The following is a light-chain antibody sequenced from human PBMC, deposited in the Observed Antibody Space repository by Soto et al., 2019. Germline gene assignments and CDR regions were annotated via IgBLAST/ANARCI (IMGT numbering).Light chain of an antibody. CDR2: GAS. CDR3: QQYYNSRT. Sequence: EIVLTQSPGTLSLSPGERATLSCRASQGVGSSYLAWYQQKPGQAPRLLIYGASSRATGIPDRFSGSGSGTDFTLTISRLEPEDYAVYYCQQYYNSRTFGQGTKVDIK. J-gene: IGKJ1*01. V-gene: IGKV3-20*01. CDR1: QGVGSSY.